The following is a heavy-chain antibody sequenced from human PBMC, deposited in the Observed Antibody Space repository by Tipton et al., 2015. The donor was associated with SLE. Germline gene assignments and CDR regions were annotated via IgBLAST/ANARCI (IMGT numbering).Heavy chain of an antibody. D-gene: IGHD2/OR15-2a*01. Sequence: SLRLSCAASGFTFSSYGMHWVRQAPGKGLEWVAVIWYDGSNKYYADSVKGRFPISRDNSKNTLYLQMNSLRAEDTAVYYCARDHNREGRSDAFDIWGQGTMVTVSS. CDR2: IWYDGSNK. CDR3: ARDHNREGRSDAFDI. V-gene: IGHV3-33*01. J-gene: IGHJ3*02. CDR1: GFTFSSYG.